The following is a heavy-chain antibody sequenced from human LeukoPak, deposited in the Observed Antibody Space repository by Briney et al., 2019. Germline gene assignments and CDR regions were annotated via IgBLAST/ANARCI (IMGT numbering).Heavy chain of an antibody. Sequence: ASETLSLTCTVSGDSISYYYWSWIRQPAGKGLEWIGRISTSGTTNYNPSLKSRVTMSVDTSKNQFSLKLSSVTAADTAVYYCARDVVAAAGTWDYWGQGTLVTVSS. CDR1: GDSISYYY. CDR3: ARDVVAAAGTWDY. CDR2: ISTSGTT. D-gene: IGHD6-13*01. J-gene: IGHJ4*02. V-gene: IGHV4-4*07.